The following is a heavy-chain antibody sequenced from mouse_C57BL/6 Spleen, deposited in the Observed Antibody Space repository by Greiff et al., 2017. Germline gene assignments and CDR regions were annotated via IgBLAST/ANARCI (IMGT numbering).Heavy chain of an antibody. J-gene: IGHJ1*03. CDR3: TKNGILRSLYWYIDV. D-gene: IGHD1-1*01. CDR2: IDPETGGT. Sequence: VKLQESGAELVRPGASVTLSCKASGYTFTDYEMHWVKQTPVHGLEWIGAIDPETGGTAYNQKFKSKAILTADKSSSTAYMELRSLASEASAVYSCTKNGILRSLYWYIDVWGTGTTVTVAS. CDR1: GYTFTDYE. V-gene: IGHV1-15*01.